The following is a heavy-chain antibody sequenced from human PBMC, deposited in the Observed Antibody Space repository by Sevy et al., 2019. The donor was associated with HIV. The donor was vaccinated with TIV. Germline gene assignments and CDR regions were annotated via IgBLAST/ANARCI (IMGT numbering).Heavy chain of an antibody. J-gene: IGHJ3*02. Sequence: GGSLRLSCAASGFSFSNAWMSWVRQAPGKGLEWVGRIKSKTDGGTIDYAAPVKGRLNISRDDSKNTLYLQMNSLKTEDTGVYYRTFTGYDGGFDIWGQGTMVSASS. CDR1: GFSFSNAW. CDR2: IKSKTDGGTI. D-gene: IGHD2-2*01. CDR3: TFTGYDGGFDI. V-gene: IGHV3-15*01.